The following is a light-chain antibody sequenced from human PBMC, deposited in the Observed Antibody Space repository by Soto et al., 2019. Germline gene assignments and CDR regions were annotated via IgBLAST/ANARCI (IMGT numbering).Light chain of an antibody. V-gene: IGKV1-39*01. J-gene: IGKJ1*01. CDR2: SAS. CDR3: QQSYSTPWT. CDR1: QSISTY. Sequence: DIQMTQSLSSLSASVGDRVTITCRASQSISTYLSWFQQKPGKAPKLLIYSASTWQSGVPSRFSGSGSGTDFTLTISRLQPEDFATYHCQQSYSTPWTFGQGTKVDIK.